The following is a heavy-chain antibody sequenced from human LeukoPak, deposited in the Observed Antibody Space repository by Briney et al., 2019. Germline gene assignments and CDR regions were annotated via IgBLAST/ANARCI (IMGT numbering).Heavy chain of an antibody. CDR2: IYTIGTT. CDR1: GGSISSGSYY. J-gene: IGHJ4*02. D-gene: IGHD3-9*01. CDR3: ARRRYLRYFVGGFFGY. V-gene: IGHV4-61*02. Sequence: TSETLSLTCTVSGGSISSGSYYWSWIRQPAGKGLEWIGRIYTIGTTNYNPSLKSRVTISVDTSKNQFSLKLSSVTAADTAVYYCARRRYLRYFVGGFFGYWGQGTLVTVSS.